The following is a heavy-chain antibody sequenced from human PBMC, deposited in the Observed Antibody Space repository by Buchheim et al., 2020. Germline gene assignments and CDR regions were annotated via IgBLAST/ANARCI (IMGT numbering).Heavy chain of an antibody. CDR2: INPNSGGT. CDR1: GYTFTCYY. V-gene: IGHV1-2*02. CDR3: ARDKWGRYDFWSGSHSSGMDV. J-gene: IGHJ6*02. Sequence: QVQLVQSGAEVKKPGASVKVSCKASGYTFTCYYMHWVRQAPGQGLEWMGWINPNSGGTNYAQKFQGRVTMTRDTSISTAYMELSRLRSDDTAVYYCARDKWGRYDFWSGSHSSGMDVWGQGTT. D-gene: IGHD3-3*01.